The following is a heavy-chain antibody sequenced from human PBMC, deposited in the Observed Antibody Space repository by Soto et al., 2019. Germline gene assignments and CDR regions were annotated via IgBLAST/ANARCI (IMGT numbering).Heavy chain of an antibody. CDR3: ARVWNDGRFDY. V-gene: IGHV3-7*01. J-gene: IGHJ4*02. CDR2: INQNGGAM. Sequence: GGSLRLSCAASGFTFSNYWMTWVRQAPGKGLECVASINQNGGAMHYVDSVKGRFTVSRDNAKNSLYLQVNSLRAEDTAVFYCARVWNDGRFDYWGQGTLVTVSS. CDR1: GFTFSNYW. D-gene: IGHD1-1*01.